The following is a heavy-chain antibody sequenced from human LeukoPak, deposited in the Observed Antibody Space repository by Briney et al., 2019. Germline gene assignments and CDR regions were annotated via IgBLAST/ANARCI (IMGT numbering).Heavy chain of an antibody. CDR3: ARHVNWAFDM. CDR2: IKEDGSEK. V-gene: IGHV3-7*04. Sequence: GGSLRLSCVASGFTFSTYWMSWLRQAPGKGLEWVANIKEDGSEKYYVDSVKGRFTISRDNAKNSLYLQMNSLRAEDTAVYYCARHVNWAFDMWGQGTMVTVSS. J-gene: IGHJ3*02. CDR1: GFTFSTYW. D-gene: IGHD1-1*01.